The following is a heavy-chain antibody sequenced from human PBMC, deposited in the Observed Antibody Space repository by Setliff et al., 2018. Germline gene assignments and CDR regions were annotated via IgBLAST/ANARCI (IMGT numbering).Heavy chain of an antibody. CDR1: GDSLSGYY. D-gene: IGHD3-3*01. J-gene: IGHJ6*03. CDR2: IMPGRDT. Sequence: PSETLSLTCAVYGDSLSGYYWSWIRQSPKKGLEWIGEIMPGRDTLYSPSLESRLTITIDTSKSQFSLKLSSVTAADTAVYYCARMSGFLYMDVWGKGTPVTVSS. V-gene: IGHV4-34*12. CDR3: ARMSGFLYMDV.